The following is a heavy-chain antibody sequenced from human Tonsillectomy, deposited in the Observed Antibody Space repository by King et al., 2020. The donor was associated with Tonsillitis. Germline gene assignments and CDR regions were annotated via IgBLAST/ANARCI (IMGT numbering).Heavy chain of an antibody. J-gene: IGHJ3*02. V-gene: IGHV3-7*01. CDR2: IKQDGSEK. D-gene: IGHD5-18*01. CDR3: ARDPSRYSYGTDAFDI. CDR1: GFTFSSYW. Sequence: VQLVESGGGLVQPGGSLRLSCAASGFTFSSYWMSWVRQAPGKGLEWVANIKQDGSEKYYVDSVKGRFTISRDNAKNSLYLQMNSLIAEDTAVYYCARDPSRYSYGTDAFDIWGQGTMVTVSS.